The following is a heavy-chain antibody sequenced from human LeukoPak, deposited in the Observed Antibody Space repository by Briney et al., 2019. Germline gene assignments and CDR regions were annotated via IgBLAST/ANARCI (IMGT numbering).Heavy chain of an antibody. Sequence: GSLRLSCAASGFTVSSNYMSWVRQAPEKGLEWVSVIYSGGSTYYADSVKGRFTISRDNSKNTLYLQMSSLRAEDTAVYYCARPYSSGWYSIDYWGQGTLVTVSS. CDR1: GFTVSSNY. J-gene: IGHJ4*02. D-gene: IGHD6-19*01. CDR3: ARPYSSGWYSIDY. V-gene: IGHV3-53*01. CDR2: IYSGGST.